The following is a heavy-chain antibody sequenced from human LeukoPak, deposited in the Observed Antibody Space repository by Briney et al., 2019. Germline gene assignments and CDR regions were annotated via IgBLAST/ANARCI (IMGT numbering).Heavy chain of an antibody. V-gene: IGHV4-34*01. J-gene: IGHJ4*02. CDR3: ARAQDFSDSSYPNYLDF. Sequence: SETLSLTCGDYGGSFSGYYWSWILQPPGKGLVGIGGFSHRGGSYHNPSLKSRVPISVDTSKNQFSLKLLAVTAADTAVYYCARAQDFSDSSYPNYLDFWGQGILVTVSS. D-gene: IGHD3-22*01. CDR2: FSHRGGS. CDR1: GGSFSGYY.